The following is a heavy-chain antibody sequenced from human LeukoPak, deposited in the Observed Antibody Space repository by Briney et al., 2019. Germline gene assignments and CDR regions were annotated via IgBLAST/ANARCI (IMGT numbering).Heavy chain of an antibody. D-gene: IGHD3-22*01. V-gene: IGHV3-9*01. CDR1: GFTFDDYA. Sequence: PGGSLRLSCAASGFTFDDYAMHWVRQAPVKGLEWVSGISWNSGSIGYADSVKGRFTISRDNAKNSLYLQMNSLRAEDTALYYCAKANYYDSSGYPDYWGQGTLVTVSS. CDR3: AKANYYDSSGYPDY. CDR2: ISWNSGSI. J-gene: IGHJ4*02.